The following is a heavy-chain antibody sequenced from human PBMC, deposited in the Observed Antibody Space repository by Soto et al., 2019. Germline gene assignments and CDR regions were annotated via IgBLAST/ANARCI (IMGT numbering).Heavy chain of an antibody. CDR1: GGSISSSNW. V-gene: IGHV4-4*02. CDR2: IYHSGST. Sequence: QVQLQESGPGLVKPSGTLSLTCAVSGGSISSSNWWSWVRQPPGKGLEWIGEIYHSGSTNYNPSLKSPATISVDKSKNHFSLRLTSVTAADTAVYYCARVSGSYYYGMDVWGQGTTVTVSS. CDR3: ARVSGSYYYGMDV. D-gene: IGHD1-26*01. J-gene: IGHJ6*02.